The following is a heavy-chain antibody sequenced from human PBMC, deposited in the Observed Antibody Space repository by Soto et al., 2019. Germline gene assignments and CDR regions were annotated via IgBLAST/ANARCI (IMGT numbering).Heavy chain of an antibody. CDR3: ARRITMVRGPYYYYAMDV. D-gene: IGHD3-10*01. CDR1: GFTFSSLT. Sequence: PEGSLRLSCAASGFTFSSLTMNWVRQAPGKGLEWISYITSTSSTKNYADSVKGRFTISRDNANNSLYLQMNSLRDEDTAVYYCARRITMVRGPYYYYAMDVWGQGTTVTVSS. CDR2: ITSTSSTK. V-gene: IGHV3-48*02. J-gene: IGHJ6*02.